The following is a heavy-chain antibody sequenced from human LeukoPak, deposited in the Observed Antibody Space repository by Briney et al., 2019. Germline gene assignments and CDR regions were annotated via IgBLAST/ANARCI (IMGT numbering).Heavy chain of an antibody. J-gene: IGHJ6*01. CDR2: LNPSGGSS. CDR1: GYTVTSYY. Sequence: GASVTVSCKASGYTVTSYYMHWVRQAPGQGLEWVAILNPSGGSSSYAQKFQGRATLTRATSTSTVYMELSSLRSEDTAVYYCARVYKYGMDVWGQGTTVIVSS. V-gene: IGHV1-46*01. CDR3: ARVYKYGMDV.